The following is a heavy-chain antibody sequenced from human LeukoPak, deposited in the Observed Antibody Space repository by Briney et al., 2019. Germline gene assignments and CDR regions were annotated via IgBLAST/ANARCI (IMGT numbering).Heavy chain of an antibody. CDR2: INSDGSST. D-gene: IGHD3-10*01. J-gene: IGHJ6*03. CDR3: AREVQELPWAGDLWNYYYSYMDV. V-gene: IGHV3-74*01. Sequence: PGGSLRLSCAASGFTFSSYWMHWVRQAPGKGLAWVSRINSDGSSTSYADSVKGRFTISRDNAKNSLYLQMNSLRAEDTAVYYCAREVQELPWAGDLWNYYYSYMDVWGKGTTVTISS. CDR1: GFTFSSYW.